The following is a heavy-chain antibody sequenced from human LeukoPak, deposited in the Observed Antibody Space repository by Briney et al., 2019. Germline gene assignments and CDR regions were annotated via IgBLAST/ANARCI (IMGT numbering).Heavy chain of an antibody. Sequence: ASVKASCKASGYTFTSYYMHWVRQAPGQGLEWMGIINPSGGSTSYAQKFQGRVTMTRDTSTSTVYMELSSLRSEDTAVYYCASRVRMGQHLVRNPYGMDVWGQGTTVTVSS. J-gene: IGHJ6*02. CDR2: INPSGGST. D-gene: IGHD6-13*01. CDR3: ASRVRMGQHLVRNPYGMDV. CDR1: GYTFTSYY. V-gene: IGHV1-46*01.